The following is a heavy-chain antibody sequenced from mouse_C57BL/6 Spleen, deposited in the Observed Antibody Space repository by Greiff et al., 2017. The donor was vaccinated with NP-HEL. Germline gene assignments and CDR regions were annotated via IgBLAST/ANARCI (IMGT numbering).Heavy chain of an antibody. Sequence: DVKLVESGGDLVKPGGSLKLSCAASGFTFSSYGMSWVRQTPDKRLEWVATISSGGSYTYYPDSVKGRFTISRDNAKNTLYLQMSSLKSEDTAMYYCARHHYSNFYFDYWGQGTTLTVSS. CDR2: ISSGGSYT. CDR3: ARHHYSNFYFDY. V-gene: IGHV5-6*02. CDR1: GFTFSSYG. J-gene: IGHJ2*01. D-gene: IGHD2-5*01.